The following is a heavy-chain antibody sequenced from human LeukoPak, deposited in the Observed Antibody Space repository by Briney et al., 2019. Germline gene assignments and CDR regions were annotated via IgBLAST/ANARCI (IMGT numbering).Heavy chain of an antibody. Sequence: GGSLRLSCAASGLTFSSNCMSWVRQAPGKGLEWVSFIYSGGNTYYADSVKGRFTISRDNSKNTLYLQMNSLRAEDTAVYYCAKYSGYDHGWFDPWGQGTLVTVSS. J-gene: IGHJ5*02. V-gene: IGHV3-53*01. D-gene: IGHD5-12*01. CDR3: AKYSGYDHGWFDP. CDR1: GLTFSSNC. CDR2: IYSGGNT.